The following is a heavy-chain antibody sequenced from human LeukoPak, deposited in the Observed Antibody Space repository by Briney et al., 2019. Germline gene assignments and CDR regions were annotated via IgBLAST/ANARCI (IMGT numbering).Heavy chain of an antibody. Sequence: GGSLRLSCAASGFTFATYAMSWVRQAPGKGLKWVSGITGSGRTTYYADSVKGRFTISRDNSKNTLYLQMNSLRAEDTAVYYCARSSSWYGSTGYVDYWGQGTLVTVSS. CDR3: ARSSSWYGSTGYVDY. D-gene: IGHD6-13*01. CDR2: ITGSGRTT. J-gene: IGHJ4*02. V-gene: IGHV3-23*01. CDR1: GFTFATYA.